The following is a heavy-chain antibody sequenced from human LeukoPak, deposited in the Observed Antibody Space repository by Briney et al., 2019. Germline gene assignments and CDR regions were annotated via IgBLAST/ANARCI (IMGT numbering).Heavy chain of an antibody. V-gene: IGHV7-4-1*02. Sequence: ASVKVSCKASGYTFTTYAMNWVRQAPGQGLEWMGWIITSTGNPTYAQGFTGRFVFSLDTSVSTAYLQISSLKSEDTAVYYCARDIGEGYFDYWGQGTLVTVSS. CDR2: IITSTGNP. D-gene: IGHD4-17*01. J-gene: IGHJ4*02. CDR1: GYTFTTYA. CDR3: ARDIGEGYFDY.